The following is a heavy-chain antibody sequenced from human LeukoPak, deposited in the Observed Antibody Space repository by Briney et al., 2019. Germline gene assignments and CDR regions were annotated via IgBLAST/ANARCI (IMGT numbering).Heavy chain of an antibody. CDR3: AFCGGDCGGAFDV. Sequence: ASVKVSCKASGYTFTNYDINWLRQATGQGLEWMAWMTPNSGNTGHEQKSQGRLTMTRDISISTAYMELSSLRSEDTAVYYCAFCGGDCGGAFDVWGQGTTVTVSS. CDR2: MTPNSGNT. V-gene: IGHV1-8*01. D-gene: IGHD2-21*02. J-gene: IGHJ3*01. CDR1: GYTFTNYD.